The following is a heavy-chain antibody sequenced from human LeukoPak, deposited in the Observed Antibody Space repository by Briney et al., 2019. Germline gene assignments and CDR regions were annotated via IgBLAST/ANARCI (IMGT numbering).Heavy chain of an antibody. CDR3: AKDPTHYRVWDYYETIGLSY. CDR2: IRYDGSNK. Sequence: GGSLRLSCAASGFAFSSYGMHWVRQAPGKGLEWVAFIRYDGSNKYYADSVKGRFTISRDNPKNTLYLQMNSLRAEDTAVYYCAKDPTHYRVWDYYETIGLSYWGQGTLVTVSS. CDR1: GFAFSSYG. D-gene: IGHD3-22*01. J-gene: IGHJ4*02. V-gene: IGHV3-30*02.